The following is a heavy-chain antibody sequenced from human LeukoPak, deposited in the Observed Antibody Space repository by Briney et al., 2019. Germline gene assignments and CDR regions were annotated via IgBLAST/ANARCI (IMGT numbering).Heavy chain of an antibody. Sequence: SGPALGKPTQTLTLTCSFSGFSLGTIGMCVNWVREPPAKALEGLARIDEDEDEHYNTPMQTRLPISNDTSKNPVVLTMTNMDPVDPDTYFCARTIGPDALDIWGQGKMVTVSS. CDR2: IDEDEDE. CDR3: ARTIGPDALDI. CDR1: GFSLGTIGMC. D-gene: IGHD2/OR15-2a*01. V-gene: IGHV2-70*19. J-gene: IGHJ3*02.